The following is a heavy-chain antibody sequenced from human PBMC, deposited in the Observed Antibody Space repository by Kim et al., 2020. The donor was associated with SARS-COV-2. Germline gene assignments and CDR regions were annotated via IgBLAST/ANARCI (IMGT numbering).Heavy chain of an antibody. CDR3: ARRKRGAESRSSGYSYYFDY. V-gene: IGHV3-20*04. J-gene: IGHJ4*02. D-gene: IGHD3-22*01. Sequence: GGSLRLSCTASGFTFDDYGMSWVRQAPGKGLEWVSGINWNGGSTGYADSVKGRFTISRDNAKNSLYLQMNSLRAEDTALYYCARRKRGAESRSSGYSYYFDYWGQGTLVTVSS. CDR1: GFTFDDYG. CDR2: INWNGGST.